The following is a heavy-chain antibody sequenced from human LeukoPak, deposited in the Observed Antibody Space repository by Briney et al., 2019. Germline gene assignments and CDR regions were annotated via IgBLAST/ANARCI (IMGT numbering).Heavy chain of an antibody. CDR3: ARAAYCGGDCHYNFDY. Sequence: GGSLRLSCAASGFTFSSYWMNWVRQAPGKGLVWVSRIKSDGSRTNYADSVKGRFTISRDNAKNTLYMQMNSPRAQETTLYYCARAAYCGGDCHYNFDYWGQGTLVTVSS. CDR2: IKSDGSRT. D-gene: IGHD2-21*02. J-gene: IGHJ4*02. V-gene: IGHV3-74*01. CDR1: GFTFSSYW.